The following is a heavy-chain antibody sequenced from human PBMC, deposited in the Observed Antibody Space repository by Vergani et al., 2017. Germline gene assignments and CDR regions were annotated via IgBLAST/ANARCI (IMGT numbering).Heavy chain of an antibody. V-gene: IGHV4-34*01. CDR1: GGSFSGYY. J-gene: IGHJ6*03. CDR2: INHSGST. D-gene: IGHD6-6*01. CDR3: ARGVWAARPGYYYMDV. Sequence: QVQLQQWGAGLLKPLETLSLTCAVYGGSFSGYYWSWIRQPPGKGLEWIGEINHSGSTNYNPSLKSRVTISVDTSKNQFSLKLSSVTAADTAVYYCARGVWAARPGYYYMDVWGKGTTVTVSS.